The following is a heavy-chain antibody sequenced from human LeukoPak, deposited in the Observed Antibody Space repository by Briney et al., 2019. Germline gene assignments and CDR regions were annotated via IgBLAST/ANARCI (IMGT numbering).Heavy chain of an antibody. D-gene: IGHD3-22*01. J-gene: IGHJ4*02. CDR1: GFTFSDYY. Sequence: GGSLRLSRAASGFTFSDYYMSWIRQAPGKGLEWVSYISSSSSYTNYADSVKGRFTISRDNAKNSLYLQMNSLRAEDTAVYYCARDRGYYDSSGYYHGDWGQGTLVTVSS. CDR3: ARDRGYYDSSGYYHGD. V-gene: IGHV3-11*05. CDR2: ISSSSSYT.